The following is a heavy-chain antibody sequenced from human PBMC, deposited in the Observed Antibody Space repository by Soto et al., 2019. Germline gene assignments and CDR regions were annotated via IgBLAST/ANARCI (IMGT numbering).Heavy chain of an antibody. CDR3: AKALYYYDSSPLDH. Sequence: LRLSCAASGFTFDDYALHWVRQAPGKGLEWVSGISWDRSRKGYADSVKCRFTISRDNCKNSLYLQMDRLRPEDTAFYFCAKALYYYDSSPLDHWGQGTLVTVS. CDR2: ISWDRSRK. CDR1: GFTFDDYA. J-gene: IGHJ4*02. V-gene: IGHV3-9*01. D-gene: IGHD3-22*01.